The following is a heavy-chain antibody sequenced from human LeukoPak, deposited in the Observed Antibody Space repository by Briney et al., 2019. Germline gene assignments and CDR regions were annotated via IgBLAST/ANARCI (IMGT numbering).Heavy chain of an antibody. CDR3: VGIGVAGSKVY. CDR2: ICAYNGNT. V-gene: IGHV1-18*01. CDR1: GYTFTSYG. Sequence: ASVKVSCKASGYTFTSYGISWVRPAPGQGLEWMGWICAYNGNTNYAQKFQGRVTMTRDTSISTAYMELSRLRSDDTAVYYCVGIGVAGSKVYWGQGTLVTVSS. J-gene: IGHJ4*02. D-gene: IGHD6-19*01.